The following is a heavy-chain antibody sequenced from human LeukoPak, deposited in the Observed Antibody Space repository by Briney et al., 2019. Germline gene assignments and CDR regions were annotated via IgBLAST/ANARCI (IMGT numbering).Heavy chain of an antibody. V-gene: IGHV4-59*01. D-gene: IGHD3-9*01. Sequence: SETLSLTCTVSGGSISSYYWSWIRQPPGKGLGWIGYIYYSGSTNYNPSLKSRVTISVDTSKNQFSLKLSSVTAADTAVYYCARGGPYDILTGYRRGAFDIWGQGTMVTVSS. CDR3: ARGGPYDILTGYRRGAFDI. J-gene: IGHJ3*02. CDR1: GGSISSYY. CDR2: IYYSGST.